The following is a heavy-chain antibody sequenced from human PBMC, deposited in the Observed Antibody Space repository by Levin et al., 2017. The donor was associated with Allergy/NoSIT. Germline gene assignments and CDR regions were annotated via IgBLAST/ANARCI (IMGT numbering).Heavy chain of an antibody. CDR2: ISYDGSNK. Sequence: GESLKISCAASGFTFSSYAMHWVRQAPGKGLEWVAVISYDGSNKYYADSVKGRFTISRDNSKNTLYLQMNSLRAEDTAVYYCARDLSSYLIDYWGQGTLVTVSS. CDR3: ARDLSSYLIDY. J-gene: IGHJ4*02. D-gene: IGHD6-13*01. V-gene: IGHV3-30-3*01. CDR1: GFTFSSYA.